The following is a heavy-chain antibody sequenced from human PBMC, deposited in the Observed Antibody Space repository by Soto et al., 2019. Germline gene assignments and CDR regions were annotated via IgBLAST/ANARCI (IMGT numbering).Heavy chain of an antibody. J-gene: IGHJ6*03. D-gene: IGHD6-19*01. CDR1: GFTFSSYG. V-gene: IGHV3-33*01. CDR2: IWYDGSNK. Sequence: PGGSLRLSCAASGFTFSSYGMHWVRQAPGKGLEWVAVIWYDGSNKYYADPVKGRFTISRDNSKNTLYLQMNSLRAEDTAVYYCARGSSGWGDYYYYYMDVWGKGTTVTVSS. CDR3: ARGSSGWGDYYYYYMDV.